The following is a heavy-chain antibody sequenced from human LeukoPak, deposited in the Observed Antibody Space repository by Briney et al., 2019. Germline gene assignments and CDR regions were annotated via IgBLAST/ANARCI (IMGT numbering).Heavy chain of an antibody. V-gene: IGHV4-39*07. CDR2: IYYSGST. CDR1: GGSISSSSYY. J-gene: IGHJ6*02. Sequence: PSETLSLTCTVSGGSISSSSYYWGWIRQPPGKGLEWNGSIYYSGSTYYNPSLKSRVTISVDKSKNQFSLKLSSVTAADTAVYYCARDSRWVIPYYGMDVWGQGTTVTVSS. D-gene: IGHD4-23*01. CDR3: ARDSRWVIPYYGMDV.